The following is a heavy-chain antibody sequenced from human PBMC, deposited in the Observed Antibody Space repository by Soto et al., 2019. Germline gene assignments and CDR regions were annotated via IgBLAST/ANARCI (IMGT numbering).Heavy chain of an antibody. CDR1: GYTFTSYA. CDR3: ARGRTTVTLDY. CDR2: ISAYNGNT. V-gene: IGHV1-18*01. J-gene: IGHJ4*02. Sequence: ASVKVSCKASGYTFTSYAMNWVRQAPGQGLEWMGWISAYNGNTNYAQKLQGRVTMTTDTSTSTAYMELRSLRSDDTAVYYCARGRTTVTLDYWGQGTLVTVSS. D-gene: IGHD4-17*01.